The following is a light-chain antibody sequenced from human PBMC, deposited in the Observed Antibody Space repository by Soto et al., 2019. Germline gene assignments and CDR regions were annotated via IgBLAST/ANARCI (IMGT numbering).Light chain of an antibody. CDR2: GAS. Sequence: EIELTQSPGTLSLSPGERATLSCRASQSVSSRYLGWYQQKPGQAPRLLIYGASSRATGIPDRFSGSGSGTDFTLTISRLEPEDFAVYYCQQYGSSLITFGQGTRLEIK. CDR1: QSVSSRY. CDR3: QQYGSSLIT. V-gene: IGKV3-20*01. J-gene: IGKJ5*01.